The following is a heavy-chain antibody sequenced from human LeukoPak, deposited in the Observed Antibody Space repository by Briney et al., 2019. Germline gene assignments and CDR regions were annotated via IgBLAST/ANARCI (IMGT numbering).Heavy chain of an antibody. CDR3: AKDLYEGYSDLDY. D-gene: IGHD6-13*01. CDR1: GFTFSSYS. Sequence: PGGSLRLSCAASGFTFSSYSMNWVRQAPGKGLEWVSSISSSSSYIYYADSVKGRFTISRDNAKNSLYLQMNSLRAEDTAVYYCAKDLYEGYSDLDYWGQGTLVTVSS. V-gene: IGHV3-21*01. J-gene: IGHJ4*02. CDR2: ISSSSSYI.